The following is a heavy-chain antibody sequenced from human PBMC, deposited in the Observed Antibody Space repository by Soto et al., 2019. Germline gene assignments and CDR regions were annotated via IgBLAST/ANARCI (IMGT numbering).Heavy chain of an antibody. CDR2: INQDGGGT. CDR1: GFTFISSF. CDR3: ARYFRGSGRYFFDY. Sequence: QPGGSLRLSCVASGFTFISSFMGWVRQAPGKWLEWVANINQDGGGTYYVDSVEGRFTISRDNAKDSLYLQMNSLRGEDTAVYYCARYFRGSGRYFFDYWGQGXLVTVYS. D-gene: IGHD6-19*01. J-gene: IGHJ4*02. V-gene: IGHV3-7*03.